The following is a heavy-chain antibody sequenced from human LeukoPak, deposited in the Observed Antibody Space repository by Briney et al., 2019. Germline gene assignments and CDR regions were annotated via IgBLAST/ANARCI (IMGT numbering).Heavy chain of an antibody. CDR3: ARYTDHYYFDY. Sequence: GESLKISCKGSGYSFTSSWIGRVRQMPGKGLEWMGIIYPGDSDTRYRPSFQGQVTISADKSISTAYLQWSSLNTSDTAMYYCARYTDHYYFDYWGQGTLVTVSS. J-gene: IGHJ4*02. D-gene: IGHD1-1*01. CDR2: IYPGDSDT. CDR1: GYSFTSSW. V-gene: IGHV5-51*01.